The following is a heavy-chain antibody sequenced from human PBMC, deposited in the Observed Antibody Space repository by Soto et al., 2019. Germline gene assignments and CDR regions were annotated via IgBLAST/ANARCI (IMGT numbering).Heavy chain of an antibody. J-gene: IGHJ3*01. V-gene: IGHV3-48*01. CDR1: GFTFSTFG. D-gene: IGHD5-12*01. CDR3: VREGRGSFDF. CDR2: ISSSSTTI. Sequence: LSLSCAASGFTFSTFGMNWVRQAPGKGLEWISYISSSSTTIFYGGSVEGRFTVSRDNAENTLSLQMSSLTADDTAIYYCVREGRGSFDFWGRGTMVTVSS.